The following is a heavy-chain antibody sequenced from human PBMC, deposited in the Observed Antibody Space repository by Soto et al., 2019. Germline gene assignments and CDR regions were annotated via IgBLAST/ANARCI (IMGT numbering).Heavy chain of an antibody. CDR3: AKDLQFSGWLSAQTFAY. CDR2: ITGSGDST. V-gene: IGHV3-23*01. CDR1: GFTFSSHA. Sequence: GGSLRLSCAVSGFTFSSHAMSWVRQAPGKGLECVSSITGSGDSTYYADSVKGRFTISRDKSKSTLYLQMNSLRAEDTALYYCAKDLQFSGWLSAQTFAYWGQGTQVTVSS. J-gene: IGHJ4*02. D-gene: IGHD6-19*01.